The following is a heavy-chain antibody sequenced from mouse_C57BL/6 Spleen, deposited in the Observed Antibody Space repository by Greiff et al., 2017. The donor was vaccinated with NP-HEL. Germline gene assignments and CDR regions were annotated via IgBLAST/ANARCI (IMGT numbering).Heavy chain of an antibody. CDR3: ASKQPIYDGYVGYYFDY. CDR2: ILPGSGST. D-gene: IGHD2-3*01. J-gene: IGHJ2*01. Sequence: QVQLQQSGAELMKPGASVKLSCKATGYTFTGYWIEWVKQRPGHGLEWIGEILPGSGSTNYNEKFKGKATFTADTSSNTAYMQLSSLTTEDSAIYYCASKQPIYDGYVGYYFDYWGQGTTLTVSS. V-gene: IGHV1-9*01. CDR1: GYTFTGYW.